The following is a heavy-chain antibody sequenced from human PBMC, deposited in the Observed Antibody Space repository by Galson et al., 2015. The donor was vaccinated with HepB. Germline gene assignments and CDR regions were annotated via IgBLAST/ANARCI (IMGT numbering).Heavy chain of an antibody. V-gene: IGHV3-30*04. CDR1: GFTFSSYA. D-gene: IGHD1-26*01. Sequence: SLRLSCAASGFTFSSYAIHWVRQAPGKGLEWVAVISYDGSNKYYADSVKGRFTISRDNSKNTLYLQMNSLRAEDTAVYYCARGKWSGSSYYYYYGMDVWGQGTTVTVSS. CDR2: ISYDGSNK. CDR3: ARGKWSGSSYYYYYGMDV. J-gene: IGHJ6*02.